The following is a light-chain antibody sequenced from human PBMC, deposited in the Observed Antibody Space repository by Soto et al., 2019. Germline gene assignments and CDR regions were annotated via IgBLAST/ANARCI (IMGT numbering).Light chain of an antibody. CDR1: QSVSSN. CDR2: GAS. CDR3: QQDNNWPPDT. V-gene: IGKV3-15*01. Sequence: EIVMTQSPATLSVSPGERATLSCRASQSVSSNLAWYQQKPGQAPRLLIYGASTRATGIPARFSGSGSGTYFTLTISSLQSEDFGVYYRQQDNNWPPDTFGQGTKLEIK. J-gene: IGKJ2*01.